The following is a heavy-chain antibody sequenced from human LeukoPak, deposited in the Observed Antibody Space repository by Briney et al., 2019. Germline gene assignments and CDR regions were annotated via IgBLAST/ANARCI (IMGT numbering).Heavy chain of an antibody. Sequence: SETLTLTCAVYGRTFSGYYWSWIRQPPWKGLEWIREINHSRSTNYNPSLKSRVKSRVTKSLDTSKNQFSLKLSSVTAADTAVYYCARGGSDYGDYVGAFDIWGQGTMVTVSS. CDR1: GRTFSGYY. V-gene: IGHV4-34*01. J-gene: IGHJ3*02. D-gene: IGHD4-17*01. CDR2: INHSRST. CDR3: ARGGSDYGDYVGAFDI.